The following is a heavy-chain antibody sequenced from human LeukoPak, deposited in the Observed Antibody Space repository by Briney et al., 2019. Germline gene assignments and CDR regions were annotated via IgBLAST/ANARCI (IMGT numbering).Heavy chain of an antibody. V-gene: IGHV4-59*01. J-gene: IGHJ6*03. D-gene: IGHD3-3*01. CDR3: ARADLQRPNYDFRIGSSGGYMDV. CDR2: IYYSGST. Sequence: SETLSLTCTVAGGSISSYHWSWIRQPPGKGLEWIGYIYYSGSTNYNPSLKSRVTISVDTSKNQFSLKLSSVTAADTAVYYCARADLQRPNYDFRIGSSGGYMDVWGKGTTVTVSS. CDR1: GGSISSYH.